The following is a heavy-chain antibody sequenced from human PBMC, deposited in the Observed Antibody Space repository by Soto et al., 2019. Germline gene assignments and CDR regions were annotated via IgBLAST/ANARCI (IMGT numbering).Heavy chain of an antibody. CDR2: IYYSGST. Sequence: PSETLSLTCTVSGGSISSGGYYWSWLRQHPGKGLEWIGYIYYSGSTYYNPSLKSRVTISVDTSKNQFSLKLSSVTAADTAVYYCARELSYYYDSSGPFDYWGQGTLVTVSS. V-gene: IGHV4-31*03. CDR1: GGSISSGGYY. CDR3: ARELSYYYDSSGPFDY. J-gene: IGHJ4*02. D-gene: IGHD3-22*01.